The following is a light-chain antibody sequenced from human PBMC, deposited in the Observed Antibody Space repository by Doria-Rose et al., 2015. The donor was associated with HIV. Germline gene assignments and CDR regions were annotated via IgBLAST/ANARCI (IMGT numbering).Light chain of an antibody. V-gene: IGKV1-16*02. Sequence: IQPPSSLSASVGDRVTITCRTSQDINTYLAWFQQKPGKAPKSLIYAASSLQSGVPSKFRGSGSETDFTLTITSLQPEDFATYYCQQHKSYHITVGQGARLEIK. CDR1: QDINTY. CDR2: AAS. CDR3: QQHKSYHIT. J-gene: IGKJ5*01.